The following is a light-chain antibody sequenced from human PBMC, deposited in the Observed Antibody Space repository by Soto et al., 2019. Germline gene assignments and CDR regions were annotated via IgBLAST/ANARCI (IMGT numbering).Light chain of an antibody. V-gene: IGKV3-20*01. J-gene: IGKJ3*01. CDR2: GAS. CDR3: QQYGSSPRLFT. Sequence: EIVLTQSPGTLSLSPGERATLSCRASQSVTSNYLAWYQQRPGQAPRLLIYGASSRATGIPDRFSGSGSGTDFTLTISRLEPQDFAVYYCQQYGSSPRLFTFGPGTKVDIK. CDR1: QSVTSNY.